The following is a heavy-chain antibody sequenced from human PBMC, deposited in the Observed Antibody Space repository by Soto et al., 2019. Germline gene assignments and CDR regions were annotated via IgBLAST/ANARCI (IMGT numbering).Heavy chain of an antibody. CDR1: GYSFTSYW. D-gene: IGHD2-15*01. CDR2: IDPSDSYT. V-gene: IGHV5-10-1*01. Sequence: GESLKISCKGSGYSFTSYWISWVRQMPGKALAWMGRIDPSDSYTNYSPSFQGHVTISADNSISTAYLQWSSLKASDTAMYYCARSCSGGSCYPYCYYGMDVWGQGTTGTVSS. J-gene: IGHJ6*02. CDR3: ARSCSGGSCYPYCYYGMDV.